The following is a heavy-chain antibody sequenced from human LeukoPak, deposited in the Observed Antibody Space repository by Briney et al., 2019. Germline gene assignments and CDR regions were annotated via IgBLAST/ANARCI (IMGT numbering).Heavy chain of an antibody. J-gene: IGHJ4*02. CDR2: INPSGGST. V-gene: IGHV1-46*01. CDR1: GYTFTSYY. Sequence: APVKVSCKASGYTFTSYYMHWVRQAPGQGLEWMGIINPSGGSTSYAQKFQGRVTMTRDTSTSTVYMELSSLRSEDTAVYYCARDSSYDILTGYLDYWGQGTLVTVSS. CDR3: ARDSSYDILTGYLDY. D-gene: IGHD3-9*01.